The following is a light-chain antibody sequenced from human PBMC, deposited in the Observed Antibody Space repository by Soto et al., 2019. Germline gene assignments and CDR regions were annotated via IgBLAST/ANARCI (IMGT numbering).Light chain of an antibody. CDR3: QQSNSTPLT. CDR1: QSISSY. V-gene: IGKV1-39*01. CDR2: AAS. J-gene: IGKJ1*01. Sequence: DIQMTQSPSFLSASVGDRVTITCRASQSISSYLNWYQQKPGKAPKLLIYAASSLQSGVPSRFSGSGSGTDFTLTISSLQPEDFATYYCQQSNSTPLTFGQGTKVEIK.